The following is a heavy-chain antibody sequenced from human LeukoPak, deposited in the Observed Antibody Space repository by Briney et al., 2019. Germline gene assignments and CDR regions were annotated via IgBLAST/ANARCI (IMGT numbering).Heavy chain of an antibody. J-gene: IGHJ6*03. Sequence: SVKVSFKTSGGTFSSYGVNWVRQAPGQGLECMGGIIPTFGTPNYAQNFQGRVTSTTNESTNTAYMELSSLRSEDTAVYYCARGVLGDYADPSFSYWFSYMDVWGKGTTVTVSS. D-gene: IGHD4-17*01. V-gene: IGHV1-69*05. CDR1: GGTFSSYG. CDR2: IIPTFGTP. CDR3: ARGVLGDYADPSFSYWFSYMDV.